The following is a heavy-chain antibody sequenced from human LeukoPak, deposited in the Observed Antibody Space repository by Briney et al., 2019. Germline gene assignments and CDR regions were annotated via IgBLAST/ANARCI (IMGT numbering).Heavy chain of an antibody. CDR2: IRMDGGEQ. V-gene: IGHV3-7*01. Sequence: GGSLRLSCAASGFTFSSYWMTWVRQTPGKGLEWVANIRMDGGEQYYMNSVEGRFTISRDNAKNSLYLQMYSLRPEDTAVYYCARDKGYNSAYWGRGTLVTVSS. CDR3: ARDKGYNSAY. D-gene: IGHD5-24*01. CDR1: GFTFSSYW. J-gene: IGHJ4*02.